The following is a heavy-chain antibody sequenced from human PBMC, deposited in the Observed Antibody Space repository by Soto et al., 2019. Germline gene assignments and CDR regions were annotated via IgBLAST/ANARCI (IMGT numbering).Heavy chain of an antibody. Sequence: GGSLRLSCAASGFTFSSYSMNWVRQAPGKGLEWVSSISSSRSYIYYADSVKGRFTISRDNAKNSLYLQMNSLRAEDTAVYYCARDPDPRVAVPREKRNWFDPWGQGTLVTVSS. D-gene: IGHD6-19*01. CDR2: ISSSRSYI. CDR3: ARDPDPRVAVPREKRNWFDP. V-gene: IGHV3-21*01. CDR1: GFTFSSYS. J-gene: IGHJ5*02.